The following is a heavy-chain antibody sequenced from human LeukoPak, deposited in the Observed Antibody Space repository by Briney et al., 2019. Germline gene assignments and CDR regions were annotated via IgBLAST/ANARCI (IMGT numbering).Heavy chain of an antibody. CDR1: GGTFSSYT. CDR2: IIPILGIA. CDR3: ARDRVRFLEWFSDAFDI. J-gene: IGHJ3*02. V-gene: IGHV1-69*04. Sequence: SVKVSCKASGGTFSSYTISWGRQAPGQGLEWMGRIIPILGIANYAQKFQGRVTITADKSTSTAYMELSSLRSEDTAVYYCARDRVRFLEWFSDAFDIWGQGTMVTVSS. D-gene: IGHD3-3*01.